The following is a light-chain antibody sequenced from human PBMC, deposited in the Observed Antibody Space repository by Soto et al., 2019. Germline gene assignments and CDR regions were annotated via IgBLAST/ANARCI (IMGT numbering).Light chain of an antibody. CDR3: QQYDDWPAT. V-gene: IGKV3-15*01. Sequence: EIVMTQSPATLSVSPGERATLSCRASQSVSSNLAWYLQKPGQAPRLLIYGASTRATGIPARFSGSGSGTEFTLTISSLQSEDFAVYYCQQYDDWPATFGQGTKVDIK. J-gene: IGKJ1*01. CDR2: GAS. CDR1: QSVSSN.